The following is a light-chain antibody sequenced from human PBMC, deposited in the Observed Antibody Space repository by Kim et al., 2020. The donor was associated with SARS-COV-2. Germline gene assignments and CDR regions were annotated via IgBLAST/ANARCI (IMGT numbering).Light chain of an antibody. CDR1: QSAGSN. J-gene: IGKJ5*01. Sequence: SPGQRATLSCRASQSAGSNLAWYQHKPGQAPRLLIYAASTRATGIPGRFSGSGSGTEFTLTISSLQSEDFALYYCQQYNNWPPITFGQGTRLEIK. V-gene: IGKV3-15*01. CDR3: QQYNNWPPIT. CDR2: AAS.